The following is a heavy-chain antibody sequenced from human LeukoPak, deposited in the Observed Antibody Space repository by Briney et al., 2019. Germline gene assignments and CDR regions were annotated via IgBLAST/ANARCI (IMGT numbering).Heavy chain of an antibody. V-gene: IGHV5-51*01. Sequence: GESLQISCKGSGYSFTSYWIGWVRQMPGKGVEWMGIIYPGDSDTRYSPSFQGQVTISADKSISTAYLQWSSLKASDTAMYYCARHLTAGYLPNNWFDPWGQGTLVTVSS. CDR1: GYSFTSYW. CDR2: IYPGDSDT. J-gene: IGHJ5*02. D-gene: IGHD7-27*01. CDR3: ARHLTAGYLPNNWFDP.